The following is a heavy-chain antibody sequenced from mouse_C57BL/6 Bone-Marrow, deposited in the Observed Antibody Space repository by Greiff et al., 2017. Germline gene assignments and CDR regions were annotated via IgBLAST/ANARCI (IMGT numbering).Heavy chain of an antibody. D-gene: IGHD1-1*01. J-gene: IGHJ2*01. CDR1: GYTFTSYT. Sequence: QVQLQQSGAELARPGSSVTMSCKASGYTFTSYTMHWVKQRPGQGLEWIGYMKPSSGYTKYNQKFKDKATLTADKSSSTAYMQLSSLTSEDSAVYYCARRNYGENWGQGTTLTVSS. CDR3: ARRNYGEN. CDR2: MKPSSGYT. V-gene: IGHV1-4*01.